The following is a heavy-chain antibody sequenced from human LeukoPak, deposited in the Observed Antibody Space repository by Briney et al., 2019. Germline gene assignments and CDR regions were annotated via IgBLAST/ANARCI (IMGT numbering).Heavy chain of an antibody. CDR1: GYSIRNGYY. Sequence: PSETLSLTCTDSGYSIRNGYYWGWVRQPPGKGLEWIGTIHHSGTTYYSPSLRSRVTTSVDTSKNQFSLKLSSVTAADTAVYYCARLSANWFDPWGQGTLVTVSS. V-gene: IGHV4-38-2*02. J-gene: IGHJ5*02. CDR2: IHHSGTT. CDR3: ARLSANWFDP.